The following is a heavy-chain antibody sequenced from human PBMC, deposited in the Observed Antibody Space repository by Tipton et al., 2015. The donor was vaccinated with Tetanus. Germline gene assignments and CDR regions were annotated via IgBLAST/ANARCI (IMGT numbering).Heavy chain of an antibody. Sequence: QSGAEVKRPGASVNVSCKASGYTFTSHYVHWVRQAPGQGLEWMGMINPSGGYTRSAQTLQGRVKMTRDTSTSTVYMELSSLRPDDTAVYFWVRERGNRGNAFDLWGQGTMVAASS. J-gene: IGHJ3*01. CDR2: INPSGGYT. CDR1: GYTFTSHY. CDR3: VRERGNRGNAFDL. V-gene: IGHV1-46*04. D-gene: IGHD3-16*01.